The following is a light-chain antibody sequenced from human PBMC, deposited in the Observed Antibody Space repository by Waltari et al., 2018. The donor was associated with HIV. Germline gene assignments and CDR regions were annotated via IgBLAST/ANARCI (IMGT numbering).Light chain of an antibody. CDR3: SLYTSSSLV. J-gene: IGLJ2*01. CDR2: STD. CDR1: SGSVSTTSF. V-gene: IGLV8-61*01. Sequence: QTVVTQEPSISVSPGGPVTLTCGLRSGSVSTTSFPSWYQQTPGQAPRTLIYSTDTRSSGVPDRFSGSKSGNTASLTISGLQAEDEADYYCSLYTSSSLVFGGGTKLTVL.